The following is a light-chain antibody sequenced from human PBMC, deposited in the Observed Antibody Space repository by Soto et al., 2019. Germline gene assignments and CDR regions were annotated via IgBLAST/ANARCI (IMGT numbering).Light chain of an antibody. CDR3: QQSYSATIT. J-gene: IGKJ5*01. CDR2: MAF. CDR1: QNIRKY. Sequence: DIQMTQSPSSLSASFGDRVTITCRASQNIRKYLNWYQQKPGKAPKLLIYMAFTLQSGVPSRFSGSGSGTDFTLTISSLKNEDFASYYCQQSYSATITLGQGTRLEIK. V-gene: IGKV1-39*01.